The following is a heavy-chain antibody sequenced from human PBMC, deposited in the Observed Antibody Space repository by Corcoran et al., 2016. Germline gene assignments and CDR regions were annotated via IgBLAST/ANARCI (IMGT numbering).Heavy chain of an antibody. Sequence: QVQLVQSGAEVKKPGASVKVSCKASGYTFTSYDINWVRQATGQGLEWMGWMNPNSGNTGYAQKFQGRVTMTRNTTISTAYMELSSLISEDTAVYYCAGARSVAGTRWFDPWGQGTLVTVSS. CDR3: AGARSVAGTRWFDP. D-gene: IGHD6-19*01. J-gene: IGHJ5*02. V-gene: IGHV1-8*01. CDR1: GYTFTSYD. CDR2: MNPNSGNT.